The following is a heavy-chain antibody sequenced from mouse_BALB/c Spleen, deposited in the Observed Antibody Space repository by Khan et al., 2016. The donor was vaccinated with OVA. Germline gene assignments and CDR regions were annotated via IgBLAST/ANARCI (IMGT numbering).Heavy chain of an antibody. CDR3: ADHLTGSFAY. D-gene: IGHD4-1*01. V-gene: IGHV5-6*01. CDR1: GFTFSSYS. J-gene: IGHJ3*01. Sequence: EVQVVESGGDLVKPGGSLKLSCAASGFTFSSYSMSWVRQTPDKRLEWVASISSGGDYTYYPDSVKGRFTISRDNAKNTLYLQMSDLKPEDTAMYYCADHLTGSFAYWGQGTLVTVSA. CDR2: ISSGGDYT.